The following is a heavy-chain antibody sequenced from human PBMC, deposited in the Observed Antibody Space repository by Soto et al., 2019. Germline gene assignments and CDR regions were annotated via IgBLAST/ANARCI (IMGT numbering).Heavy chain of an antibody. Sequence: ESGGGVVQPGRSLRLSCAASGFTFSSYGMHWVRQAPGKGLEWVAVIWYDGSNKNYADSVKGRFTISRDNSKNTLYLQMNSLRAEDTAVYYCARAPTYYDFWSGYSDYWGQGTLVTVSS. CDR1: GFTFSSYG. V-gene: IGHV3-33*01. J-gene: IGHJ4*02. D-gene: IGHD3-3*01. CDR3: ARAPTYYDFWSGYSDY. CDR2: IWYDGSNK.